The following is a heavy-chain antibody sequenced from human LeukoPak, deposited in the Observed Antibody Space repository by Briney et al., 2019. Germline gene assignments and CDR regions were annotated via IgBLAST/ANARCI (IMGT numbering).Heavy chain of an antibody. CDR2: IFHSGSV. D-gene: IGHD4-17*01. CDR1: GYSISSDYF. J-gene: IGHJ4*02. CDR3: ARDPPGDRFDY. Sequence: PSETLSLTCIVSGYSISSDYFWGLVRQPPGKGLEWIGSIFHSGSVYYNPSLKSRVTISVDPSKNRFSLKLTSVTAADTAVYYCARDPPGDRFDYWGQGTLVTVSS. V-gene: IGHV4-38-2*02.